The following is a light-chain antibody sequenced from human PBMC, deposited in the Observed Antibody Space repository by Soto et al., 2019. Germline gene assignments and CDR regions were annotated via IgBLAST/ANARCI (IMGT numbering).Light chain of an antibody. CDR3: QQYSSPPRT. V-gene: IGKV3-20*01. CDR1: QSVSSY. CDR2: GAS. J-gene: IGKJ1*01. Sequence: EIVLTQSPGSLSLSPGERATLSCRASQSVSSYLAWYQQKPGQAPRLLIYGASSRATGFPGRFSGSGSGTDFSLTISRLEPEDSAVYYCQQYSSPPRTFGQGTKVEIK.